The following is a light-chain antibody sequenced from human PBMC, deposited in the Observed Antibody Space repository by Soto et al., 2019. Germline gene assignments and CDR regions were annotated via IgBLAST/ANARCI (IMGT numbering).Light chain of an antibody. CDR3: HQFGSSPLDT. V-gene: IGKV3-20*01. Sequence: EIVLTQSPGTLSLSPGERATLSCRASQTISSSFLAWYQQKPGQAPRLLIYRASRRAPGIPDRFSGSGSWTDFTLTISRLEPEDFAVYYCHQFGSSPLDTFGPGPKVDIK. CDR2: RAS. CDR1: QTISSSF. J-gene: IGKJ3*01.